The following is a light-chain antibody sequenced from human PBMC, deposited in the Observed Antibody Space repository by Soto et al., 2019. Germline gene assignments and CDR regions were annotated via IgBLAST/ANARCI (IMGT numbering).Light chain of an antibody. CDR2: DAS. J-gene: IGKJ1*01. Sequence: DIQMTQSPSTLSGSVGDRVTITCRASQTISSWLAWYQQKPGKAHKLLIYDASSLESGVQSRFSGSGSGTEFTLTIRSLQPDDFATYYCKQYNSYSATFGQGTKVDI. V-gene: IGKV1-5*01. CDR1: QTISSW. CDR3: KQYNSYSAT.